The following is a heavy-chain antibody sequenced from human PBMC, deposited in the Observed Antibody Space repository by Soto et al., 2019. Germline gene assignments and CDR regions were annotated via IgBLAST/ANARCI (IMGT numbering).Heavy chain of an antibody. CDR1: GGTFNTYA. CDR2: ISPMFGAA. D-gene: IGHD3-10*01. CDR3: AREVQVHTPAFVY. V-gene: IGHV1-69*19. Sequence: QVQLVQSGAEMKKPGSSVKVSCQSSGGTFNTYAMNWVRQAPGRGHEWMGDISPMFGAANYAPEFQGRVTMTADESTGTSYLQLSSLPSADTALYFCAREVQVHTPAFVYWGQGTLVTVSS. J-gene: IGHJ4*02.